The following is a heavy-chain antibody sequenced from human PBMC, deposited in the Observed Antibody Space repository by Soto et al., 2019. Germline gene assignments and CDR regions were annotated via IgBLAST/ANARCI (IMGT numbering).Heavy chain of an antibody. CDR3: ASSGYSSGWCDY. CDR1: GYTCTSYV. Sequence: ASVXVSCKASGYTCTSYVISWVRQAPGQGLEWMGWISAYNGNTNYAQKLQGRVTMTTDTSTSTAYMELRSLRSDDTAVYYCASSGYSSGWCDYWGQGTLVTVS. D-gene: IGHD6-19*01. J-gene: IGHJ4*02. CDR2: ISAYNGNT. V-gene: IGHV1-18*01.